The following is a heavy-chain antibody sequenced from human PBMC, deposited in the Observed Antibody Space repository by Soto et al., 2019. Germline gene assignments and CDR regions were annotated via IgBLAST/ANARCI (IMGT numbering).Heavy chain of an antibody. D-gene: IGHD3-9*01. CDR1: GCSISSGGYC. CDR2: IYYSGST. V-gene: IGHV4-31*03. Sequence: TLSPTCTVSGCSISSGGYCWSWIRQHPGKGLEWIGYIYYSGSTYYNPSLKSRVTISVDTSKNQFSLKLSSVTAADTAVYYCARASGDILTGSYFDYWGQGTLVTVSS. J-gene: IGHJ4*02. CDR3: ARASGDILTGSYFDY.